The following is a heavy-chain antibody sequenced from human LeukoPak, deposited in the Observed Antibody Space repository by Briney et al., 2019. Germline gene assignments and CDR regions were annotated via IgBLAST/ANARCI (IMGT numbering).Heavy chain of an antibody. CDR3: TRVGYYYDSSGYYPTYYFDY. D-gene: IGHD3-22*01. Sequence: QSGGSLRLSCTASGFTFGDYAMSWFRQAPGKGLEWVGFIRSKAYGGTTEYAASVKGRFTISRDDSKSIAYLQMNSLKTEDTAVYYCTRVGYYYDSSGYYPTYYFDYWGQGTLVTVSS. CDR1: GFTFGDYA. V-gene: IGHV3-49*03. J-gene: IGHJ4*02. CDR2: IRSKAYGGTT.